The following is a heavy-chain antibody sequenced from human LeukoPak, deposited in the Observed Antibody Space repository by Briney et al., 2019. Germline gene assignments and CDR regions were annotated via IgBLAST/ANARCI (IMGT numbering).Heavy chain of an antibody. CDR2: IIPIFGTA. Sequence: SVKVSCKASGGTFSSYAISWVRQAPGQGLEWMGGIIPIFGTANYAQKFQGRVTITTDESTSTAYMELSSLRSEDAAVYYCARGNLFVRGTYYFDYWGQGTLVTVSS. V-gene: IGHV1-69*05. CDR3: ARGNLFVRGTYYFDY. CDR1: GGTFSSYA. D-gene: IGHD3-16*02. J-gene: IGHJ4*02.